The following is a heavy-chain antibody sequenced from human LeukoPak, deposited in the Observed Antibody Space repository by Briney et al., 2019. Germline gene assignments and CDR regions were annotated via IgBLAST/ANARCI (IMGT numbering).Heavy chain of an antibody. J-gene: IGHJ4*02. CDR3: ARGWVAVAGTGFDY. V-gene: IGHV4-38-2*02. CDR1: GYSISSGYY. D-gene: IGHD6-19*01. Sequence: SETLSLTCTVSGYSISSGYYWGWIRQPPGKGLEWIGSIYHSGSTYYNPSLKSRVTISVDTSKNQFSLKLSSVTAADTAVYYCARGWVAVAGTGFDYWGQGTLVTVSS. CDR2: IYHSGST.